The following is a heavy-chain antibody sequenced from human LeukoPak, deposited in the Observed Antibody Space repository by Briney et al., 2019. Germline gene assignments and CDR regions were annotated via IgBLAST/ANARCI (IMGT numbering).Heavy chain of an antibody. D-gene: IGHD5-24*01. Sequence: SATLSLTCTLSAPSISSYYWSWIRQPPGRGLEWIAYIYYSGSTNYNPSLKSRVTISLDTSKNQFFLKLSSVTAADTAIYYCARVGGYNDAFDIWGQGTMVTVSS. V-gene: IGHV4-59*07. CDR1: APSISSYY. J-gene: IGHJ3*02. CDR2: IYYSGST. CDR3: ARVGGYNDAFDI.